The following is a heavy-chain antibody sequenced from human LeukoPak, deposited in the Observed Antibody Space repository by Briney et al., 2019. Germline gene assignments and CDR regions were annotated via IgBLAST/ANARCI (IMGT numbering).Heavy chain of an antibody. CDR2: IKQDGSER. V-gene: IGHV3-7*01. J-gene: IGHJ4*02. Sequence: GGSLRLSCAASGFTFSNYWMSWVRQAPGKGLEWVAKIKQDGSERYYEDSLKGRFTISRDNAKKSLFLQMNSLRVEDTAVYYCARVVYSSGWYPFDYWGQGTLVTVSS. CDR3: ARVVYSSGWYPFDY. D-gene: IGHD6-19*01. CDR1: GFTFSNYW.